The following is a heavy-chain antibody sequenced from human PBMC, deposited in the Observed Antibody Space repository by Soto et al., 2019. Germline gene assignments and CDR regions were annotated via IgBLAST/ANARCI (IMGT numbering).Heavy chain of an antibody. J-gene: IGHJ6*02. CDR3: ASILLWFGESTHQFLRPLSALPPNYYYYYGMDV. CDR2: IYYSGST. Sequence: PSETLSLTCTVSGGSISSSSYYWGWIRQPPGKGLEWIGSIYYSGSTYYNPSLKSRVTISVDTSKNQFSLKLSSVAAADTAVYYCASILLWFGESTHQFLRPLSALPPNYYYYYGMDVWGQGTTVTVSS. D-gene: IGHD3-10*01. CDR1: GGSISSSSYY. V-gene: IGHV4-39*01.